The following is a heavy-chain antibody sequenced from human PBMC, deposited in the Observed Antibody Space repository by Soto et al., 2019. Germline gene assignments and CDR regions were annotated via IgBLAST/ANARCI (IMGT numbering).Heavy chain of an antibody. J-gene: IGHJ6*02. CDR2: IDHSGST. Sequence: QVQLQESGPGLVKPSGTLSLTCAVSGGSISSSNWWSWVRQPPGKGLEWIGEIDHSGSTNYNPSLKSRVTISVANSKNQFSLKLSSVTAADTAVYYCARAYSSSSVGYYYYGMDVWGQGTTVTVSS. CDR1: GGSISSSNW. D-gene: IGHD6-6*01. CDR3: ARAYSSSSVGYYYYGMDV. V-gene: IGHV4-4*02.